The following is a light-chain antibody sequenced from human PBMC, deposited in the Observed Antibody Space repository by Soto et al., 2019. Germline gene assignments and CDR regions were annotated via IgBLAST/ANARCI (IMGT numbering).Light chain of an antibody. CDR3: SSYTSSNTYV. CDR2: DVS. V-gene: IGLV2-14*03. J-gene: IGLJ1*01. Sequence: QSALTQPASVSGSPGQSITISCTGTSSDVGACNYVSWYQQHPGKAPKLMIYDVSNRPSGVSNRFSGSKSGNTASLTISGLQAEDEADYYCSSYTSSNTYVFGTGTKLTVL. CDR1: SSDVGACNY.